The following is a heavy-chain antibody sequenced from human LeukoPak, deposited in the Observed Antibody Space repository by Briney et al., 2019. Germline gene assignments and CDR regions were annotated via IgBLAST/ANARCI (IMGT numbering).Heavy chain of an antibody. D-gene: IGHD3-3*01. V-gene: IGHV4-59*01. CDR3: ARSPWAYYDFWSGYTSYYYYYMDV. Sequence: KTSETLSLTCTVSGGSISSYYWSWIRQPPGKGLEWLGYIYYSGSTNYNPSLKSRVTISVDTSKNQFSLKLSSVTAADTAVYYCARSPWAYYDFWSGYTSYYYYYMDVWGKGTTVTVSS. CDR1: GGSISSYY. J-gene: IGHJ6*03. CDR2: IYYSGST.